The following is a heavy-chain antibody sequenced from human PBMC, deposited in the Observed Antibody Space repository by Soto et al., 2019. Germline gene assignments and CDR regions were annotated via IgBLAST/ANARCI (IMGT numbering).Heavy chain of an antibody. CDR1: GYTFTSYG. Sequence: GASVKVSCKASGYTFTSYGISWVRQAPGQGLEWMGWISAYNGNTNYAQKLQGRATMTTDTSTSTAYMELRSLRSDDTAVYYCARTITTVVTQDAFDIWGQGTMVTVSS. CDR3: ARTITTVVTQDAFDI. CDR2: ISAYNGNT. D-gene: IGHD4-17*01. J-gene: IGHJ3*02. V-gene: IGHV1-18*01.